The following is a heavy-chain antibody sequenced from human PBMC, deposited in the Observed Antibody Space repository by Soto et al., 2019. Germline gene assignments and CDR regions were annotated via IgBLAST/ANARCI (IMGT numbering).Heavy chain of an antibody. V-gene: IGHV4-59*08. Sequence: SETLSLTCTVSGGSISSYYWSWIRQPPGKGLEWIGYIYYSGSTNYNPSLKSRVTISVDTSKNQFSLKLSSVTAADTAVYYCARYIAAAGFDAFDIWGQGTMVTVSS. CDR2: IYYSGST. CDR3: ARYIAAAGFDAFDI. J-gene: IGHJ3*02. CDR1: GGSISSYY. D-gene: IGHD6-13*01.